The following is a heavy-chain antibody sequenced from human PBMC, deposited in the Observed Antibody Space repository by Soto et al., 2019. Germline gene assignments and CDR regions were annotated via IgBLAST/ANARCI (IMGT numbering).Heavy chain of an antibody. J-gene: IGHJ5*02. D-gene: IGHD3-10*01. CDR2: IKQDGSDK. V-gene: IGHV3-7*01. CDR3: ARVDTGIPVDP. CDR1: EVTFSNYG. Sequence: GGSLRLSCAASEVTFSNYGMSWVRQAPGKGLEWVANIKQDGSDKYYVDSVKGRFTISRDNAKNSLFLQMNSLRADDTAVYYYARVDTGIPVDPWGQGTLVTVS.